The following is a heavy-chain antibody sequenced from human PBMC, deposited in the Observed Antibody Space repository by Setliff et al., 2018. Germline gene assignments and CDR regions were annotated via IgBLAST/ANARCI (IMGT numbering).Heavy chain of an antibody. D-gene: IGHD3-10*01. CDR2: MYYSGTT. J-gene: IGHJ4*02. CDR3: ARHDVMVRWFDY. V-gene: IGHV4-59*08. CDR1: GGSIRSYY. Sequence: NPSETLSLTCNVSGGSIRSYYWSWIRQPPGKGPEWIGYMYYSGTTNYNPSLKSRATISVDTSKNQFSLRLSSVTAADTAVYYCARHDVMVRWFDYWGQGTLVTVSS.